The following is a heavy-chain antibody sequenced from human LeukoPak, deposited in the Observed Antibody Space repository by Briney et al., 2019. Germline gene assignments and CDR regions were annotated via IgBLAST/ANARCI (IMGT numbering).Heavy chain of an antibody. D-gene: IGHD4-23*01. CDR3: ARAPTVISNLDC. J-gene: IGHJ4*02. CDR2: IYGGGNI. Sequence: GGSLRLSCAASGFTVSSNYMSWVRQAPGKGLEWVSVIYGGGNIYYADSVKGRFTISRDDSKNTLYLQMHDLRVEDTATYYCARAPTVISNLDCWGQGTLVTVSS. V-gene: IGHV3-53*01. CDR1: GFTVSSNY.